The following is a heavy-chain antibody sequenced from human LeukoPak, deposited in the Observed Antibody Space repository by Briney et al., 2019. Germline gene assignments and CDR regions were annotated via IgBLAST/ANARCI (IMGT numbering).Heavy chain of an antibody. V-gene: IGHV3-53*05. CDR3: ARDRRVVRGVPFY. CDR2: IYSGGST. J-gene: IGHJ4*02. Sequence: GGSLRLSCAASGFTVSSNYMSWVRQAPGKGLEWVSVIYSGGSTYYADSVKGRFTISRDNSKNTLYLQMNSLRAEDTAVYYCARDRRVVRGVPFYWGQGTLVTVSS. D-gene: IGHD3-10*01. CDR1: GFTVSSNY.